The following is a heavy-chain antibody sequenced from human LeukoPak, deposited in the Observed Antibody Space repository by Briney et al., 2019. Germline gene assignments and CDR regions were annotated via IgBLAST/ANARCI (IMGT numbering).Heavy chain of an antibody. V-gene: IGHV3-15*01. CDR1: GFTFSNAW. J-gene: IGHJ6*03. Sequence: GGSLRLSCSASGFTFSNAWMSWVRQAPGKGLDWVGRIKSKTDGGTTDYAAPVKGRFPISSDDSKNTPYLQMNSLTPQDPALYYCPTSGSSSNGYYSYYMDVWGKGTTVTASS. D-gene: IGHD6-13*01. CDR2: IKSKTDGGTT. CDR3: PTSGSSSNGYYSYYMDV.